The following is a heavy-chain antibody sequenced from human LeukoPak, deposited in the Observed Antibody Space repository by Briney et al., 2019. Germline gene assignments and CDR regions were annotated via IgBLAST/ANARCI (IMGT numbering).Heavy chain of an antibody. Sequence: GESLKISCKGSGYSFTSYWIGWVRQMPGKGLEWMGIIYPGDSDTGYSPSFQGQVTISADKSISTAYLQWSSLKASDTAMYYCARYHYDSSGYYYREYYFDYWGQGTLVTVSS. V-gene: IGHV5-51*01. CDR3: ARYHYDSSGYYYREYYFDY. J-gene: IGHJ4*02. D-gene: IGHD3-22*01. CDR2: IYPGDSDT. CDR1: GYSFTSYW.